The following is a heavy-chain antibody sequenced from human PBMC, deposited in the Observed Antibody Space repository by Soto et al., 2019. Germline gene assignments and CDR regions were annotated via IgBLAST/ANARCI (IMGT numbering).Heavy chain of an antibody. Sequence: GGSLRLSCAASGFTFSSYAMHWVRQAPGKGLEWVAVISYDGSNKYYADSVKGRFTISRDNSKSTLYLQMNSLRAEDTAVYYCARASNGAGYYYGYWGQGTLVTVSS. D-gene: IGHD3-9*01. V-gene: IGHV3-30-3*01. CDR1: GFTFSSYA. CDR2: ISYDGSNK. CDR3: ARASNGAGYYYGY. J-gene: IGHJ4*02.